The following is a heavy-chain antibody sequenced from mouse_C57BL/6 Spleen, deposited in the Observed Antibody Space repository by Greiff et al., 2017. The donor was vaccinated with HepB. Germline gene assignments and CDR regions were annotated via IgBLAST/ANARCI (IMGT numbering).Heavy chain of an antibody. CDR3: AREITIPYFDY. V-gene: IGHV5-17*01. CDR2: ISSGSSTI. J-gene: IGHJ2*01. Sequence: EVQLVESGGGLVKPGGSLKLSCAASGFTFSDYGMHWVRQAPEKGLEWVAYISSGSSTIYYADTVKGRFTISRDNAKNTRFLQMTSLRSEDTAMYYCAREITIPYFDYWGQGTTLTVSS. D-gene: IGHD1-1*02. CDR1: GFTFSDYG.